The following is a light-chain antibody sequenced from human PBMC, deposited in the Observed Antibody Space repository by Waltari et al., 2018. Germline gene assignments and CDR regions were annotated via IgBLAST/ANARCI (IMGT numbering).Light chain of an antibody. CDR2: EVT. J-gene: IGLJ1*01. CDR3: SSYAHNNHFV. V-gene: IGLV2-8*01. CDR1: NSDVGAYNY. Sequence: QSVTISCTGTNSDVGAYNYVSWYQQHPGKVPKLLIYEVTKRPSGVPDRFSGSKSGNTASLTVSGLQADDEADYYCSSYAHNNHFVFGTGTKVTVL.